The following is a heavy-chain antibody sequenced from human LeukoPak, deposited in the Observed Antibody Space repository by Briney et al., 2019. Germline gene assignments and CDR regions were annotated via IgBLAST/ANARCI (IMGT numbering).Heavy chain of an antibody. J-gene: IGHJ4*02. D-gene: IGHD6-13*01. V-gene: IGHV1-46*01. CDR2: INPSGGST. CDR3: ARGLPRSSWYTGSDY. Sequence: ASVKVSCKASGYTFTSYYMHWVRQAPGQGLEWMGIINPSGGSTNYAQKFQGRVTMTRDTSISTAYMELSRLRSDDTAVYYCARGLPRSSWYTGSDYWGQGTLVTVSS. CDR1: GYTFTSYY.